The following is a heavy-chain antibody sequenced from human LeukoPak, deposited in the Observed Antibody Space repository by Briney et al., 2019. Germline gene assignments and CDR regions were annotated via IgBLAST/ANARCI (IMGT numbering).Heavy chain of an antibody. J-gene: IGHJ6*03. CDR2: IYYSGST. CDR1: GGSISSSSYY. Sequence: SETLSLTCTVSGGSISSSSYYWGWIRQPPGKGLEWIGSIYYSGSTYYNPSLKSRVTISVDTSKNQFSLKLSSVTAADTAVYYCARHGSLYYYDSSGYSYMDVWGKGTTVTVSS. D-gene: IGHD3-22*01. V-gene: IGHV4-39*01. CDR3: ARHGSLYYYDSSGYSYMDV.